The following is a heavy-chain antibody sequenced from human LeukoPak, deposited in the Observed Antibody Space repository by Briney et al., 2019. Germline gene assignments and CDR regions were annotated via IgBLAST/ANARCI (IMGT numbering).Heavy chain of an antibody. CDR2: IYYSGRT. J-gene: IGHJ4*02. Sequence: ASETLSFTCTVSGGSISSYYWSWIRQPPGKGLEWIGYIYYSGRTNYKPSLKSRVTISVDTSKNQFSLKLSSVTAADTAVYYCALIVVVPAAADYWGQGTLVTVSS. D-gene: IGHD2-2*01. CDR3: ALIVVVPAAADY. V-gene: IGHV4-59*01. CDR1: GGSISSYY.